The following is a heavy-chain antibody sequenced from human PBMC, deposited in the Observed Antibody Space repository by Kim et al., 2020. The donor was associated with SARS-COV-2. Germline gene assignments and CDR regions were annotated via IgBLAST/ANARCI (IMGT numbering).Heavy chain of an antibody. CDR3: ARGPSRGWLLQH. J-gene: IGHJ1*01. Sequence: GGSLRLSCAASGFTFSSYGMHWVRQAPGKGLEWVAVIWYDGSNKFYADSVKGRFTISRDNSKNTLYLQMNSLRAEDTAVYYCARGPSRGWLLQHWGQGTLVTVSS. CDR1: GFTFSSYG. D-gene: IGHD5-12*01. CDR2: IWYDGSNK. V-gene: IGHV3-33*01.